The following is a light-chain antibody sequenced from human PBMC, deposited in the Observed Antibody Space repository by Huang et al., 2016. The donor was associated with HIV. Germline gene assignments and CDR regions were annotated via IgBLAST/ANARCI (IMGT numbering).Light chain of an antibody. J-gene: IGKJ1*01. CDR2: KAG. CDR3: QQYDTYPWT. Sequence: DILMTQSPSTLSASVGDRVTITCRASQKINSWLAWYQQKPGTAPKLLSYKAGSLEGGVPSRFSGGGSGTEFTLSISSLQPDDFATYYCQQYDTYPWTFGQGTKVEVK. V-gene: IGKV1-5*03. CDR1: QKINSW.